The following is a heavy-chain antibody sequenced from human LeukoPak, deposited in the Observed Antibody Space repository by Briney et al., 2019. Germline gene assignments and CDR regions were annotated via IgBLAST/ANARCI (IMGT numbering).Heavy chain of an antibody. D-gene: IGHD3-22*01. Sequence: GGSLRLSCAPSGFTFSSYCMHWVRQAPGKGLEWVAVISYDGSNKYYADSVKGRFTISRDNSKNTLYLQMNSLRAEDTAVYYCAKDLASYYYDSSGYYYYGMDVWGQGTTVTVSS. V-gene: IGHV3-30*18. CDR1: GFTFSSYC. J-gene: IGHJ6*02. CDR2: ISYDGSNK. CDR3: AKDLASYYYDSSGYYYYGMDV.